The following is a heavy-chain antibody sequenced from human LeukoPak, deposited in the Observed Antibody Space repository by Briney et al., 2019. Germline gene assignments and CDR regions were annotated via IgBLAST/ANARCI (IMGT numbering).Heavy chain of an antibody. Sequence: PGGSLRLSCAASGFTFSSYSMNWVRQAPGKGLVWVSRINSDGSSTTYADSVKGRFTISRDNAKNSLYLQMNSLRAEDTAVYYCASIRSRWDMDYGDYGWLEVDYWGQGTLVTVSS. J-gene: IGHJ4*02. D-gene: IGHD4-17*01. CDR1: GFTFSSYS. V-gene: IGHV3-74*01. CDR3: ASIRSRWDMDYGDYGWLEVDY. CDR2: INSDGSST.